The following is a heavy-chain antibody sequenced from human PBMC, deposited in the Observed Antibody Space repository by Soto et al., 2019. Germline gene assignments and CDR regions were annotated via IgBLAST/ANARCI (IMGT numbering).Heavy chain of an antibody. J-gene: IGHJ3*01. CDR3: AYSTGWYRHDV. Sequence: QVQLQESGPGLVKPSGTLSLTCAVSGDSIRNSRWWTWVRQPPGKGLEWIGDIFHSGDTNYNPSLKSRVFISVDKSQNQFPLKVSSVTAADTAVYYCAYSTGWYRHDVWGQGTLVTVSS. D-gene: IGHD6-19*01. V-gene: IGHV4-4*02. CDR1: GDSIRNSRW. CDR2: IFHSGDT.